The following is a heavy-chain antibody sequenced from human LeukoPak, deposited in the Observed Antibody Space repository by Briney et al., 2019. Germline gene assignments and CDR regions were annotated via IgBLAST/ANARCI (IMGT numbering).Heavy chain of an antibody. CDR3: ARRLDYYGSGRFDY. Sequence: ASETLSLTCAVYGGSFSGYYWSWIRQPPGKGLEWIGEINHSGSTNYNPSLKSRVTISVDTSKNQFSLKLSSVTAADTAVYYCARRLDYYGSGRFDYWGQGTLVTVSS. V-gene: IGHV4-34*01. CDR2: INHSGST. J-gene: IGHJ4*02. D-gene: IGHD3-10*01. CDR1: GGSFSGYY.